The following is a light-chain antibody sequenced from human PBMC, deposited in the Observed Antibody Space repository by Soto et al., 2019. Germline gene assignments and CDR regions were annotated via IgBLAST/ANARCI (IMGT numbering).Light chain of an antibody. J-gene: IGLJ1*01. V-gene: IGLV2-14*03. CDR3: YSYTSSSTYV. CDR1: SSDVGAYNY. CDR2: DVS. Sequence: LTQPASVSGSPGQSITISCSGTSSDVGAYNYVSWYQQHPAKAPKLMIYDVSNRPSGVSDRFSGSKSGNTASLTISGLQAEDEADYYCYSYTSSSTYVFGSGTKVTVL.